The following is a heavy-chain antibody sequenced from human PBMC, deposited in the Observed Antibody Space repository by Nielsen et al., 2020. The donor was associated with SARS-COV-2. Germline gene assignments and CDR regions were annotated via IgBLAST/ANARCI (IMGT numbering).Heavy chain of an antibody. Sequence: GESLKISCAASGFTFSSYSMNWVRQAPGKGLEWVSSISGSSSYIYYADSVKGRFTISRDNAKNSLYLQMNSLRAEDTAVYYCARPLLRAMDAFDIWGQGTMVTVSS. CDR3: ARPLLRAMDAFDI. V-gene: IGHV3-21*01. CDR1: GFTFSSYS. D-gene: IGHD2-2*01. J-gene: IGHJ3*02. CDR2: ISGSSSYI.